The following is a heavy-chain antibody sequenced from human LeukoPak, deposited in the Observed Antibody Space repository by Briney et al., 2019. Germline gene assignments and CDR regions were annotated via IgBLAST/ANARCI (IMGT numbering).Heavy chain of an antibody. J-gene: IGHJ4*02. CDR1: GFTFPTYA. V-gene: IGHV3-23*01. CDR2: ISGSGGST. Sequence: PGGSLRLSCAASGFTFPTYAMSWVRQVPGKGLEWVSAISGSGGSTYYADSVKGRFTISRDNSKNTLYLQMNSLRAEDTAVYYCAKNVLQQLVSDYWGQGTLVTVSS. CDR3: AKNVLQQLVSDY. D-gene: IGHD6-13*01.